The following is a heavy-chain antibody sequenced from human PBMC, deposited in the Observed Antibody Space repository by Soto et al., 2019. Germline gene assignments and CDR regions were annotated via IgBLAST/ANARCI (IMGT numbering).Heavy chain of an antibody. Sequence: QAQLVESGGGVVQPGESLRLSCEVSGFTFSAYGMHWVRQAPGKGLEWVAAISHDGTNKNYGDSVKGRFTISRDNSKKXXYLQMNSQRPEDTALYYCAKDEYDYSRSGYYIFDSWGQGTLVTVSS. CDR2: ISHDGTNK. J-gene: IGHJ4*02. CDR1: GFTFSAYG. V-gene: IGHV3-30*18. D-gene: IGHD3-22*01. CDR3: AKDEYDYSRSGYYIFDS.